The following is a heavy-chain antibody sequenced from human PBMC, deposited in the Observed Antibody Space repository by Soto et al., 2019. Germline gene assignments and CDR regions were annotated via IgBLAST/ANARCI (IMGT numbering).Heavy chain of an antibody. CDR2: INPNSGGT. J-gene: IGHJ5*02. V-gene: IGHV1-2*04. D-gene: IGHD6-25*01. CDR3: AREAGEQRFDP. CDR1: GYTFTGYY. Sequence: ASVKVSCEASGYTFTGYYMHWVRQAPGQGLEWMGWINPNSGGTNYAQKFQGWVTMTRDTSISTAYMELSRLRSDDTAAYYCAREAGEQRFDPWGQGTLVTVSS.